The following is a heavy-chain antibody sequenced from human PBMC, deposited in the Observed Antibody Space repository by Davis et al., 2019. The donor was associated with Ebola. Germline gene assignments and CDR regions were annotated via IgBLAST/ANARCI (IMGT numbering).Heavy chain of an antibody. D-gene: IGHD1-26*01. V-gene: IGHV4-39*01. CDR3: AFVGVNTKGDARDI. Sequence: MPSETLSLTCTVSGGSISSSSYYWGWIRQPPGKGLEWIGSIYYSGSTYYNPSLKSRITIAVDTSKKQFSLRLISVTAADTAMYYCAFVGVNTKGDARDIWGQGTMVTVSS. CDR2: IYYSGST. CDR1: GGSISSSSYY. J-gene: IGHJ3*02.